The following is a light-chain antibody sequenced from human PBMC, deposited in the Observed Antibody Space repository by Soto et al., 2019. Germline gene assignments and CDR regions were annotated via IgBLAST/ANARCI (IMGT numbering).Light chain of an antibody. V-gene: IGLV2-8*01. CDR2: EVS. CDR1: SSDVGGYKY. J-gene: IGLJ3*02. Sequence: QSVLAQPPSASGSLGQSVTISCTGTSSDVGGYKYVSWYQQHPGKAPKVMIYEVSKRPSGVPDRFSGSKSGNTASLTVSGLQAEDEANYYCSSHAGDNKWVFGGGTKVTVL. CDR3: SSHAGDNKWV.